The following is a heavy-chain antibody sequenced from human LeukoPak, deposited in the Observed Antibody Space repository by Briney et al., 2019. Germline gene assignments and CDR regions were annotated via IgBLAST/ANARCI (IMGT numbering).Heavy chain of an antibody. CDR1: GFSLSGSA. Sequence: GGSLTLSCAASGFSLSGSAVHGVRQASGKGLECVGRINNYETAYGAPVKGRFTISRDGSQNTAYLQMYSLENEDTALYYCTRRGDEHYDSSGGDLWGQGTLVTVSS. CDR2: INNYET. V-gene: IGHV3-73*01. CDR3: TRRGDEHYDSSGGDL. J-gene: IGHJ5*02. D-gene: IGHD3-22*01.